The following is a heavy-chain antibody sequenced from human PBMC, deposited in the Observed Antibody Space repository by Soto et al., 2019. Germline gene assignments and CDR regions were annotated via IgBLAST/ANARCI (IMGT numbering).Heavy chain of an antibody. CDR2: ISSSSSYI. CDR3: ARDLRAYCGGDCSSWYFDL. J-gene: IGHJ2*01. CDR1: GFTFSSYS. V-gene: IGHV3-21*01. Sequence: TVGSLRLSCAASGFTFSSYSMNWVRQAPGKGLEWVSSISSSSSYIYYADSVKGRFTISRDNAKSSLYLQMNSLRAEDTAVYYCARDLRAYCGGDCSSWYFDLWGRGTLVTVSS. D-gene: IGHD2-21*02.